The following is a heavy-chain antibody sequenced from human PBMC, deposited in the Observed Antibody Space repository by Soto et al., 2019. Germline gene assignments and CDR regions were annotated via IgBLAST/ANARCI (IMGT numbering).Heavy chain of an antibody. Sequence: EVQLLESGGGLVQPGGSLRLSCAASGFTFSSNWMHWVRQAPGKGLVWVSRINSDGSITSYADSVKGQFTISRDNAKNTLYLQMNSLRADDTAVYYCAKGSSSWYVSFDYWGQGILVTVSS. CDR2: INSDGSIT. D-gene: IGHD6-13*01. CDR3: AKGSSSWYVSFDY. J-gene: IGHJ4*02. CDR1: GFTFSSNW. V-gene: IGHV3-74*02.